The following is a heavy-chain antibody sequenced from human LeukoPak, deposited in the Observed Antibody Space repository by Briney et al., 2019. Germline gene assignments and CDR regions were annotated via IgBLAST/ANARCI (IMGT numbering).Heavy chain of an antibody. CDR3: ARDYGDPHYYFDY. CDR1: GYIFTAYY. D-gene: IGHD4-17*01. CDR2: INPNSGGT. Sequence: ASVKVSCKASGYIFTAYYVHWVRQAPGQGLEWMGWINPNSGGTSYTQKFQGRVAMTRDTSIRTAYMELSGLGSDDTAVYYCARDYGDPHYYFDYWGRGTLVTVSS. J-gene: IGHJ4*02. V-gene: IGHV1-2*02.